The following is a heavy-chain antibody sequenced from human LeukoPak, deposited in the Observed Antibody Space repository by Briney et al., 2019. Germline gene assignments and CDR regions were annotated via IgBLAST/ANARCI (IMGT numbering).Heavy chain of an antibody. D-gene: IGHD1-7*01. CDR1: GGSISSSSYY. CDR2: IYYSGST. J-gene: IGHJ3*02. Sequence: SETLSLTCTVSGGSISSSSYYWGWIRQPPGKGLEWIGSIYYSGSTYYNPSLKSRVTISVDTSKNQFSLKLSSVTAADTAVYYCATQKLELYAFDIWGQGTMVAVSS. V-gene: IGHV4-39*07. CDR3: ATQKLELYAFDI.